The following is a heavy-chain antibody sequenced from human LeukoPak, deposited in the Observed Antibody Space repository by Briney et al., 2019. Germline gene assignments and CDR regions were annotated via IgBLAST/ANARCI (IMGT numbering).Heavy chain of an antibody. V-gene: IGHV3-7*01. CDR1: GFIFSSYW. J-gene: IGHJ4*02. CDR2: IKQDGSEK. Sequence: SGGSLRLSCAAAGFIFSSYWMSWVRQAPGKVLEWVANIKQDGSEKYYVDSVKGRFTISRDNAKNSLYLQMNSLRAEDTAVYYCARGTGIAVADFDYWGQGTLVTVSS. D-gene: IGHD6-19*01. CDR3: ARGTGIAVADFDY.